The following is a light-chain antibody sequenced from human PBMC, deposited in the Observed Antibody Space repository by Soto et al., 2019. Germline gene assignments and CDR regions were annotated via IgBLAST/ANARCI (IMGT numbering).Light chain of an antibody. Sequence: DIQMTQSPSTLSGSVGDRVTITCRASQSISDWLAWYQQKPGKAPKLLIYDASNLESGVPSRFSGSVSGAEFTLTISGLQPDDFATYYCQQYNNFSTFGQGTKVDIK. CDR2: DAS. J-gene: IGKJ1*01. V-gene: IGKV1-5*01. CDR1: QSISDW. CDR3: QQYNNFST.